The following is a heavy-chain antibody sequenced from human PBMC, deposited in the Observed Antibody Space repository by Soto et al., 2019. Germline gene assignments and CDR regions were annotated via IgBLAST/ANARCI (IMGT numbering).Heavy chain of an antibody. Sequence: QVQLVQSGAEVKKPGSSVKVSCKASGGTFSSYTISWVRQAPGQGLEWMGRIIPILGIANYAQKFQGRVTITADKSTSTAYMELSSLRSEDTAVYYCARIRGATYYYYGMDVWGQGTTVTVSS. V-gene: IGHV1-69*02. J-gene: IGHJ6*02. D-gene: IGHD1-26*01. CDR2: IIPILGIA. CDR3: ARIRGATYYYYGMDV. CDR1: GGTFSSYT.